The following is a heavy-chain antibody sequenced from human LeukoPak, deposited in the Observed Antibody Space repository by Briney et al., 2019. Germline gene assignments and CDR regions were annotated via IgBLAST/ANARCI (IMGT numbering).Heavy chain of an antibody. J-gene: IGHJ3*02. V-gene: IGHV5-51*01. D-gene: IGHD3-10*01. CDR3: ARLSGGIEGRGAFDI. CDR1: EYIFTNDW. Sequence: GESLKISCKGSEYIFTNDWIGWVRQMPGKGLEWMGMIYLGDSQTRYSPSFQGQVTMSADKSIRTAYLQWSSLKASDTAMYYCARLSGGIEGRGAFDIWGQGTMVTVSS. CDR2: IYLGDSQT.